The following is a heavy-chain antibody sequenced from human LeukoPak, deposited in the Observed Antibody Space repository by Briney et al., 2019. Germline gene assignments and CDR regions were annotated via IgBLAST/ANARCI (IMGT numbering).Heavy chain of an antibody. D-gene: IGHD1-26*01. J-gene: IGHJ4*02. CDR2: MNPNSGLT. CDR3: ARGVGGSYYVGVSQTDNNDY. CDR1: GYTFTSYD. V-gene: IGHV1-8*01. Sequence: ASVEVSCKASGYTFTSYDVNWVRQATGQGLEWMGWMNPNSGLTGYAQKFQGRVTMTRNTSISTAYMELSSLISDDTAVYYCARGVGGSYYVGVSQTDNNDYWGQGTLVTVSS.